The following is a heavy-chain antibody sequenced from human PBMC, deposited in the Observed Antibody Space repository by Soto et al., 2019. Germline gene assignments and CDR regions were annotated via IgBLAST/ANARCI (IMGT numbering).Heavy chain of an antibody. CDR2: ISGGCGST. CDR3: AKEYCGADCALDF. D-gene: IGHD2-21*02. V-gene: IGHV3-23*01. Sequence: QAGGSLRLSWAASGFSFSSYAMSWVRKATGKGLEWIASISGGCGSTNYADSGRGRFTFARVRAKKTLYRHTISLRAEDTPVDYCAKEYCGADCALDFWRQAALVTVSS. J-gene: IGHJ4*02. CDR1: GFSFSSYA.